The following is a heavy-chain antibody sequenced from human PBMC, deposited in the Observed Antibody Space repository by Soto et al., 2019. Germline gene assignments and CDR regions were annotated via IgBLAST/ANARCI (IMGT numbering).Heavy chain of an antibody. Sequence: QVQLVQSGAEVKKPGASVKVSCKASGYTFTSYAINWVRQATGQGLEWMGWMHPNSGNTGYAQNFQGRVNTPMSSSLSTGDIELRSLRSEVPAVYNRARERAETTSMDVWGQGTTVTVSS. J-gene: IGHJ6*02. D-gene: IGHD2-2*01. CDR3: ARERAETTSMDV. CDR1: GYTFTSYA. V-gene: IGHV1-8*01. CDR2: MHPNSGNT.